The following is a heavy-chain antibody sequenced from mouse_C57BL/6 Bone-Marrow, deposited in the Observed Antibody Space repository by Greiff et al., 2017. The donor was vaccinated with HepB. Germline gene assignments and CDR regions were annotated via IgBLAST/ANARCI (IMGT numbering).Heavy chain of an antibody. J-gene: IGHJ4*01. Sequence: ESGPGLVKPSPSLSLTCSVSGYSITSGYYWNWIRQFPGNKLEWMGYISYDGSNNYNPSLKNRISITRDTSKNQFFLKLNSVTTEDTATYYCAITTVVATDYWGQGTSVTVSS. V-gene: IGHV3-6*01. CDR1: GYSITSGYY. CDR2: ISYDGSN. CDR3: AITTVVATDY. D-gene: IGHD1-1*01.